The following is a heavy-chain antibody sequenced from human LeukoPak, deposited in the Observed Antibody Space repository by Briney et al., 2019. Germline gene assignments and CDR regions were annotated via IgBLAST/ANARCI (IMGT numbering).Heavy chain of an antibody. J-gene: IGHJ6*02. CDR3: ARLGDLGMDV. CDR1: GDPISSGDYF. CDR2: IYHTGST. D-gene: IGHD3-10*01. Sequence: SETLSLTCNVSGDPISSGDYFWSWVRQPPGKGLEWVGYIYHTGSTYYNPSLKSRIVLSVDTSKNHFTLKLTSVSVADTAMYFCARLGDLGMDVWGQGTTVTVSS. V-gene: IGHV4-30-4*01.